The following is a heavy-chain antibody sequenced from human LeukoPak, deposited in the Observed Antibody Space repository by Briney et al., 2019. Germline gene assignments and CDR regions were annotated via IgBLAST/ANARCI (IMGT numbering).Heavy chain of an antibody. V-gene: IGHV3-23*01. J-gene: IGHJ4*02. Sequence: GGSLRLSCAASGFTFSSYAMSWVRQAPGKGLEWVSAISGSGGSTYYADSVEGRFTISRDNSKNTLYLQMNSLRAEDTAVYYCANSGYYSSFDYWGQGTLVTVSS. CDR1: GFTFSSYA. CDR2: ISGSGGST. CDR3: ANSGYYSSFDY. D-gene: IGHD3-22*01.